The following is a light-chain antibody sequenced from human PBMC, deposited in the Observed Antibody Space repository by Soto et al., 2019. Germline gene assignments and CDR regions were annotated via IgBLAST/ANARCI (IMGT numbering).Light chain of an antibody. CDR1: SSDVGGYNY. J-gene: IGLJ3*02. CDR2: EVS. Sequence: QYALTQPPSASGSPGQSVTISCTGTSSDVGGYNYVSWYQQYPGKAPKLMIYEVSKRPSGVPDRFSGSKSGKTASLTVSGLQPEDEADYYCTSYAGSNIWVFGGGTKLTVL. CDR3: TSYAGSNIWV. V-gene: IGLV2-8*01.